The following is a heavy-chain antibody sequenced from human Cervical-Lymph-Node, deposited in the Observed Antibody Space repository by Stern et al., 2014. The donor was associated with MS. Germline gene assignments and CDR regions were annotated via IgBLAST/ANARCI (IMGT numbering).Heavy chain of an antibody. D-gene: IGHD6-13*01. CDR1: GFTFSSHW. Sequence: EMQLVESGGGLVQPGGSLRLSCAASGFTFSSHWMHWVRQAPGKGLVWVSRIYDDGSSTKYADSVKGRFTISRDNAKSTLYLQMNSLRAEDSAVYYCARDAWPAASGPLIDYWGRGTLVTVSS. CDR3: ARDAWPAASGPLIDY. V-gene: IGHV3-74*03. CDR2: IYDDGSST. J-gene: IGHJ4*02.